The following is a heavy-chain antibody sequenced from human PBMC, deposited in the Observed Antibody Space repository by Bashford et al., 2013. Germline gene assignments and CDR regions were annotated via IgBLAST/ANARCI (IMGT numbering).Heavy chain of an antibody. Sequence: ASVKVSCKASGYTFLSYGMNWVRQAPGQGLEWMGWISNYNGHTQYAQKFQGRVTLYTDTSAGIAYMELGSLRSDDTAVYFCARDRVTILGYCSSTSCYANWFDPWGQGTLVTVSS. CDR3: ARDRVTILGYCSSTSCYANWFDP. J-gene: IGHJ5*02. V-gene: IGHV1-18*01. D-gene: IGHD2-2*01. CDR2: ISNYNGHT. CDR1: GYTFLSYG.